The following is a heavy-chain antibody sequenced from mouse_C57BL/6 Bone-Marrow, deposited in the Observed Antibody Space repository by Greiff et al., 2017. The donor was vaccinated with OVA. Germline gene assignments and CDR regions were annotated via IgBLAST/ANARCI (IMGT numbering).Heavy chain of an antibody. Sequence: VQLQQSGAELVRPGASVKLSCTASGFNIKDDYMHWVKQRPEQGLEWIGWIDPENGDTEYASKFQGKATITADTSSTAAYLQLSSLTSEDTAVYYCTTYWFAYWGQGTLVTVSA. J-gene: IGHJ3*01. CDR3: TTYWFAY. CDR2: IDPENGDT. CDR1: GFNIKDDY. V-gene: IGHV14-4*01.